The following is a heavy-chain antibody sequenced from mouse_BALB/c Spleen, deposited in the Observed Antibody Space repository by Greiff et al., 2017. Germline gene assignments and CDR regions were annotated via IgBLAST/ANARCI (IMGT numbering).Heavy chain of an antibody. J-gene: IGHJ4*01. CDR3: ARRIYDGYYDAMDY. D-gene: IGHD2-3*01. CDR2: INPGSGGT. CDR1: GYAFTNYL. V-gene: IGHV1-54*01. Sequence: QVQLQQSGAELVRPGTSVKVSCKASGYAFTNYLIEWVKQRPGQGLEWIGVINPGSGGTNYNEKFKGKATLTADKSSSTAYMQLSSLTSDDSAVYFCARRIYDGYYDAMDYWGQGTSVTVSS.